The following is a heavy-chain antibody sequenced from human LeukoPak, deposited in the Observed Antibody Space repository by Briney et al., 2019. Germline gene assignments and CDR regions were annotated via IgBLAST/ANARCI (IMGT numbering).Heavy chain of an antibody. V-gene: IGHV4-59*01. D-gene: IGHD6-13*01. CDR2: IYNSGST. Sequence: PSETLSLTCTVSGGSISSYYWSWIRQPPGKGLEWIGYIYNSGSTNYNPSLKSRVTISVDTSKKQFSLKVSSVTAADTAVYYCARDLRAAAGLDAFDIWGQGTMVTVSS. CDR3: ARDLRAAAGLDAFDI. CDR1: GGSISSYY. J-gene: IGHJ3*02.